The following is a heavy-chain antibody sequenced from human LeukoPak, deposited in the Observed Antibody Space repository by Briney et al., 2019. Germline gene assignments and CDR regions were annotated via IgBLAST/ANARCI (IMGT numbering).Heavy chain of an antibody. CDR1: GFTFSNYA. J-gene: IGHJ4*02. D-gene: IGHD6-19*01. V-gene: IGHV3-23*01. CDR3: AKRAGYSSSSIDY. Sequence: RGSLRLSCAASGFTFSNYAMSWVRQAPGKGLEWVSGISGTGSATYYADSVKGRFTISRDQSKNTLFLQMNSLRVEDTAVYYCAKRAGYSSSSIDYWGQGTLVTVSS. CDR2: ISGTGSAT.